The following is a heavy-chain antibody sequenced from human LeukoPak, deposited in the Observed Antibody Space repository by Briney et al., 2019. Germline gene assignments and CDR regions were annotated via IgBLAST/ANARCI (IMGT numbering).Heavy chain of an antibody. D-gene: IGHD4-17*01. CDR3: ARDRAMTTVTTSDY. CDR1: GFTFSIYS. V-gene: IGHV3-21*01. J-gene: IGHJ4*02. Sequence: GGSLRLSCAASGFTFSIYSMSWVRQAPGKGLEWVSAISNDGNYIYYADSVKGRFTISRDNAKNSLYLQMNSLRAEDTAVYYCARDRAMTTVTTSDYWGQGTLVTVSS. CDR2: ISNDGNYI.